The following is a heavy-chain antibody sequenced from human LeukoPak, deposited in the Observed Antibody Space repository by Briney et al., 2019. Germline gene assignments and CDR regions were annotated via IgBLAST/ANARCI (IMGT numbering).Heavy chain of an antibody. J-gene: IGHJ6*02. Sequence: GGSLRLSCAAPGLTFRSYSMNSVPQAPAKGLEMVSPISSSNSYIYYADSLNHRFTISRDNAKNSLYLQMNSLRAEDTAVYYCARGLLWFGEEGDSYYYGMAVWGQGTTVTVSS. CDR1: GLTFRSYS. D-gene: IGHD3-10*01. V-gene: IGHV3-21*01. CDR2: ISSSNSYI. CDR3: ARGLLWFGEEGDSYYYGMAV.